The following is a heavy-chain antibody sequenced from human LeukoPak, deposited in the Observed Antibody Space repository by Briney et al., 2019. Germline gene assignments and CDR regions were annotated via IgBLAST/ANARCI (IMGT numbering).Heavy chain of an antibody. CDR2: IYTSGST. CDR1: GYSISSGYY. CDR3: ARDIDWNFLS. V-gene: IGHV4-61*02. D-gene: IGHD1-7*01. Sequence: PSETLSLTCTVSGYSISSGYYWSWIRQPAGKGLEWIGRIYTSGSTNYNLSLKSRVTISVDTSKNQFSLRLTSVTAADTAVYYCARDIDWNFLSWGQGTLVTVSS. J-gene: IGHJ5*02.